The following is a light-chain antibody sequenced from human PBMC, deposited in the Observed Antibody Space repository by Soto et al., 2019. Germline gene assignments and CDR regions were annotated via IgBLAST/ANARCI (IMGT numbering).Light chain of an antibody. CDR2: EGT. Sequence: QSALTQPASVSGAPGQSITLSCTGTSSDVGSYNLVSWYQLHTGKAPKLMIYEGTKRPSGVSNRFAGSKSGSTASLTISGLQAEDEAHYYGCSYAGSSSYVVFGGGTKLTV. J-gene: IGLJ2*01. CDR1: SSDVGSYNL. V-gene: IGLV2-23*01. CDR3: CSYAGSSSYVV.